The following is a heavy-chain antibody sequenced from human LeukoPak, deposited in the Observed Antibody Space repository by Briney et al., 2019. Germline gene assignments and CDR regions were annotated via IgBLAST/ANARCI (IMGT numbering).Heavy chain of an antibody. J-gene: IGHJ3*02. D-gene: IGHD3-22*01. Sequence: GGSLRLSCAGSGVTFSNYWMTWVRQAPGKGLEWVANVKQDESEKHYVDSVKGRFTISRDNAKSSLYLRMDSLRVEDTAVYYCARDRDYHDDRTDYYYDAFDIWGQGTTVTVSS. CDR3: ARDRDYHDDRTDYYYDAFDI. CDR2: VKQDESEK. CDR1: GVTFSNYW. V-gene: IGHV3-7*01.